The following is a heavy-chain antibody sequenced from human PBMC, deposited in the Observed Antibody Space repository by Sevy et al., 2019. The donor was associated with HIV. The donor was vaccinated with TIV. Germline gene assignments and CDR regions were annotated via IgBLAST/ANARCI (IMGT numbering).Heavy chain of an antibody. CDR3: TNTRVAVAGALPYYYYGIDV. D-gene: IGHD6-19*01. Sequence: GGSLRLSCTASGFTFGDYAMSWFRQAPGKGLEWVGFIRSKAYGGTTEYAASVKGRFTISRDDSKSIAYLQMNSLKTEDTAVYYCTNTRVAVAGALPYYYYGIDVWGQGTTVTVSS. CDR1: GFTFGDYA. V-gene: IGHV3-49*03. J-gene: IGHJ6*02. CDR2: IRSKAYGGTT.